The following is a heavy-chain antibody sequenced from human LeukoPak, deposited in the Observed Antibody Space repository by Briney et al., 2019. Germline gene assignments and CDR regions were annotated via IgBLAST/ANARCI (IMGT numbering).Heavy chain of an antibody. Sequence: GRSLRLSCAASGFTFSSYGMHWVRRAPGKGLEWVAVISYDGSNKYYADSVKGRFTISRDNSKNTLYLQMNSLRAEDTAVYYCAKDQRKSSWYGSVDYWGQGTLVTVSS. CDR2: ISYDGSNK. D-gene: IGHD6-13*01. CDR3: AKDQRKSSWYGSVDY. CDR1: GFTFSSYG. V-gene: IGHV3-30*18. J-gene: IGHJ4*02.